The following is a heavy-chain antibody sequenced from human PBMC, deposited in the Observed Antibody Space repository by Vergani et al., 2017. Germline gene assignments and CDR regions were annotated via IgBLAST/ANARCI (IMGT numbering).Heavy chain of an antibody. CDR1: GFTFSSYW. D-gene: IGHD3-22*01. J-gene: IGHJ6*02. CDR3: ARGAMIGYYDSSGYLIPNYYYYYYGMDV. Sequence: EVQLVESGGGLVQPGGSLRLSCAASGFTFSSYWMSWVRQAPGKGLEWVANIKQDGSEKYYVDSVKGRFTISRDNAKNSLYLQMNSLRAEDTAVYYCARGAMIGYYDSSGYLIPNYYYYYYGMDVWGQGP. CDR2: IKQDGSEK. V-gene: IGHV3-7*03.